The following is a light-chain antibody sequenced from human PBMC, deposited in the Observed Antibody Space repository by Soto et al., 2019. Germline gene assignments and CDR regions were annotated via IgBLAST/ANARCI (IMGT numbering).Light chain of an antibody. Sequence: DFAQSPGTLSLSPGERATLSCRASQSVSSSYLAWYQQKPGQAPRLLIYGASSRATGIPDRFSGSGSGTDFTLTISRLEPEDFAVYYCQQYVAFGQGTRLEIK. CDR1: QSVSSSY. CDR3: QQYVA. CDR2: GAS. V-gene: IGKV3-20*01. J-gene: IGKJ5*01.